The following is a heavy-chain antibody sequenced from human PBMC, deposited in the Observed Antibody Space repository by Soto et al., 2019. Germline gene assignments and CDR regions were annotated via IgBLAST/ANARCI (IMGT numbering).Heavy chain of an antibody. V-gene: IGHV4-61*08. CDR3: AREGLTGTIGLYYYYGMDV. CDR1: GDSISRGAYY. Sequence: PSETLSLTCTVSGDSISRGAYYWSWIRQPPGKGLEWIGYIYYSGSTNYNPSLKSRVTISVDTSKNQFSLKLSSVTAADTAVYYCAREGLTGTIGLYYYYGMDVWGQGTTVTVSS. CDR2: IYYSGST. D-gene: IGHD1-20*01. J-gene: IGHJ6*02.